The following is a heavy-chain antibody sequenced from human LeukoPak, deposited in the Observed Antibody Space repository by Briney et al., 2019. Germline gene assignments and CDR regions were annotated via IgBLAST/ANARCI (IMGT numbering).Heavy chain of an antibody. Sequence: SETLSLTCAVYGGSFSGYYWSWIRQPPGKGLEWIGEINHSGSTNYNPSLKSRVTISVDTSKDQFSLKLSSVTAADTAVYYCAREGAPGNYYYYYMDVWGKGTTVTVSS. CDR1: GGSFSGYY. D-gene: IGHD1-26*01. CDR2: INHSGST. CDR3: AREGAPGNYYYYYMDV. J-gene: IGHJ6*03. V-gene: IGHV4-34*01.